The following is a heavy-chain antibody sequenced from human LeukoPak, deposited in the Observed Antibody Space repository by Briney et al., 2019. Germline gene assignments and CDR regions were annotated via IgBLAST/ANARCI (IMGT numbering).Heavy chain of an antibody. Sequence: PGGSLRLSCAASGFTFSSYAMHWVRQAPGKGLEWVAVISYDGSNKYYADSVKGRFTISRDNSKNTLYLQMNSLRAEDTAVYYCARDVDTAMVRDYYGMDVWGQGTLVTVSS. CDR2: ISYDGSNK. J-gene: IGHJ6*02. CDR3: ARDVDTAMVRDYYGMDV. V-gene: IGHV3-30-3*01. D-gene: IGHD5-18*01. CDR1: GFTFSSYA.